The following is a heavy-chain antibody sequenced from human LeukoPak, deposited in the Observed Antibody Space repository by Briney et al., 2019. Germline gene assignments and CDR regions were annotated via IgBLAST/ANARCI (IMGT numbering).Heavy chain of an antibody. V-gene: IGHV4-38-2*02. CDR1: GYSISSGYY. J-gene: IGHJ6*03. D-gene: IGHD3-3*01. CDR3: ARDAHDFWSGYPIYYYMDV. CDR2: IYHSGST. Sequence: SETLSLTCTVSGYSISSGYYWGWIRQPPGKGLEWIGSIYHSGSTYYNPSLKSRVTISVDTSKNQFSLKLSSVTAADTAVYYCARDAHDFWSGYPIYYYMDVWGKGTTVTVSS.